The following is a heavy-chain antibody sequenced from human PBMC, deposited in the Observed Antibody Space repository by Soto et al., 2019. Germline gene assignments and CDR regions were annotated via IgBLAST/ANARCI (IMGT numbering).Heavy chain of an antibody. J-gene: IGHJ4*02. V-gene: IGHV3-21*01. D-gene: IGHD2-2*01. CDR1: GFTFSSYS. CDR3: ARVALYCSSTSCYLGGLDY. CDR2: ISSSSSYI. Sequence: EVQLVESGGGLVKPGGSLRLSCASSGFTFSSYSMNWVRQAPGKGLEWVSSISSSSSYIYYADSVKGRFTISRDNAKNPLYLQMNSLRAEDTAVYYCARVALYCSSTSCYLGGLDYWGQGTLVTVAS.